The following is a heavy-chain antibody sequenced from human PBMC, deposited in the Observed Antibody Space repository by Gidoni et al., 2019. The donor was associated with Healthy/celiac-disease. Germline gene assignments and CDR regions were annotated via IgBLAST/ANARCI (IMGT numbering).Heavy chain of an antibody. V-gene: IGHV3-9*01. CDR3: AKDNYYDFWSGYYAHSWFDP. CDR1: GFTFDDYA. D-gene: IGHD3-3*01. Sequence: EVQLVESGGGVVQPGRSLRLSCAASGFTFDDYAMHWVRQAPGKGLEWVPGISWNSGSIGYADSVKGRFTISRDNAKNSLYLQMNSLRAEDTALYYCAKDNYYDFWSGYYAHSWFDPWGQGTLVTVSS. J-gene: IGHJ5*02. CDR2: ISWNSGSI.